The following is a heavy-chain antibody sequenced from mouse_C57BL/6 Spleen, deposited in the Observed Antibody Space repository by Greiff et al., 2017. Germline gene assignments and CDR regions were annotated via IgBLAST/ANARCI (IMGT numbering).Heavy chain of an antibody. D-gene: IGHD1-1*01. V-gene: IGHV2-5*01. J-gene: IGHJ4*01. CDR2: IWRGGST. CDR3: AKRGTTVVATDYAMDY. CDR1: GFSLTSYG. Sequence: QVQLKESGPGLVQPSQSLSITCTVSGFSLTSYGVHWVRQSPGKGLEWLGVIWRGGSTDYNAAFMSRLSITKDNSKSQVFFKMNSLQADDTAIYYCAKRGTTVVATDYAMDYWGQGTSVTVSS.